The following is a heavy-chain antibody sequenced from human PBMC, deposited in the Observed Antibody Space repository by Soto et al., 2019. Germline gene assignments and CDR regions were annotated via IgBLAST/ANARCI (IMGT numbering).Heavy chain of an antibody. CDR2: IYYSGST. Sequence: SETLSLTCTVSGGSISSGSYYWGWIRQPPGKGLEWIGSIYYSGSTYYNPSLKSRVTISVDTSKNQFSLKLSSVTAADTAVYYCARRYITAEGRGRYYYYGMDVWGQGTTVTVSS. J-gene: IGHJ6*02. CDR1: GGSISSGSYY. V-gene: IGHV4-39*01. CDR3: ARRYITAEGRGRYYYYGMDV. D-gene: IGHD1-20*01.